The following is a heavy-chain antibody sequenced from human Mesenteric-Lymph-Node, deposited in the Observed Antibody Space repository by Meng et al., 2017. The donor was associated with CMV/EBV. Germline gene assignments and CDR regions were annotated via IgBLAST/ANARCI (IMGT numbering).Heavy chain of an antibody. V-gene: IGHV1-2*02. CDR1: FTGYY. J-gene: IGHJ5*02. CDR3: ARTFAITKVIPANMNWYDP. D-gene: IGHD2-2*01. Sequence: FTGYYMPWVRQAPGQGLEWMGWINPNSGGTNYAQKFQGRVTMTRDTSISTAYMELSRLRSDDTAVYYCARTFAITKVIPANMNWYDPWGQGTLVTVSS. CDR2: INPNSGGT.